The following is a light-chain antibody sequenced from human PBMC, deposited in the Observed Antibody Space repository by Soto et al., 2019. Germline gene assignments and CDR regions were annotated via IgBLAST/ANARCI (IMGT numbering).Light chain of an antibody. CDR3: QKYNSAPLT. CDR2: AAS. J-gene: IGKJ4*01. CDR1: QGIGIY. Sequence: DIQMTQSPSSLSASLGDRVTITCRASQGIGIYLAWFQQRPGKVPKLLIYAASTLQSGVPSRFSGSGSGTDFTLTNSSLQPEDGATYDCQKYNSAPLTFGGGTRVEIK. V-gene: IGKV1-27*01.